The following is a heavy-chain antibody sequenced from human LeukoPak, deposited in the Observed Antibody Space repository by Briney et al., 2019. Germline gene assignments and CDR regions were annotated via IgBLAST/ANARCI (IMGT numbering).Heavy chain of an antibody. J-gene: IGHJ6*02. CDR3: ARHFDTTGYYDILTGYYGVPYYYYGMDV. CDR1: GGSISSYY. Sequence: KSSETLSLTCTVSGGSISSYYWSWIRQPPGKGLEWIGYIYYSGSTNYNPSLKSRVTISVDTSKNQFSLKLRSVTAADTAVYYCARHFDTTGYYDILTGYYGVPYYYYGMDVWGQGTTVTVSS. CDR2: IYYSGST. D-gene: IGHD3-9*01. V-gene: IGHV4-59*08.